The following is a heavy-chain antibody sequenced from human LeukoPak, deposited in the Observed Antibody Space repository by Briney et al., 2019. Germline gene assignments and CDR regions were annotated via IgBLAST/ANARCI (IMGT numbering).Heavy chain of an antibody. J-gene: IGHJ6*02. CDR1: GFTFSSYA. CDR3: AKLRGEYYYYGMDV. Sequence: GGSLRLSCAASGFTFSSYAMSWVRQAPGKGLEWVSGISGSGGSTYYADSVKGRFTISRDNSKNTLCLQMSSLGAEDTAVYYCAKLRGEYYYYGMDVWGQGTTVTVSS. D-gene: IGHD4-17*01. CDR2: ISGSGGST. V-gene: IGHV3-23*01.